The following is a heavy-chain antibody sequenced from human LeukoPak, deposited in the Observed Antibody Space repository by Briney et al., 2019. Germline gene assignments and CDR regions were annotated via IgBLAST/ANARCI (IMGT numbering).Heavy chain of an antibody. V-gene: IGHV3-15*01. D-gene: IGHD3-22*01. CDR2: IKSKSDGGTT. J-gene: IGHJ3*02. Sequence: ETLSLICAVSGYSISSGYYWGWIRQPPGKGLEWVGRIKSKSDGGTTDYAAPVKGRFTISRDDSKNTLYLQVNSLKIEDTAVYFCTTDRYYIPYSGYSAFDIWDQGTMVTVSS. CDR1: GYSISSGYY. CDR3: TTDRYYIPYSGYSAFDI.